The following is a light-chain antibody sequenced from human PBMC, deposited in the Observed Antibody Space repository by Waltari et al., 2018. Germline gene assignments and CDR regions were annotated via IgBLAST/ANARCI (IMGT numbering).Light chain of an antibody. CDR1: SSDVGGYKP. CDR3: CSYAGVHTFCV. Sequence: QSALTQPPSGSGSPGPSVTLSCTRTSSDVGGYKPVTGYQPHPGKAPNLFIFDGNHRPSGVPDRFSGSKSGNTASLTISGLQAEDEADYHCCSYAGVHTFCVFGGGTKLTVL. CDR2: DGN. J-gene: IGLJ3*02. V-gene: IGLV2-11*01.